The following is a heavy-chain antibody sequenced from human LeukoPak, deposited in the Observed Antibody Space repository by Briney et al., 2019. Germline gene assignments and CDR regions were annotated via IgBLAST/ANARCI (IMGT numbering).Heavy chain of an antibody. CDR3: ARDLYYYGSGSYYDVFDV. CDR1: GYTFTSYG. D-gene: IGHD3-10*01. J-gene: IGHJ3*01. V-gene: IGHV1-18*01. CDR2: ISAYKGNT. Sequence: ASVKVSCKASGYTFTSYGISWVRQAPGQGLEWMGWISAYKGNTYYAQKLQGRVTMTTDTSTSTAYMELRSLRSDDTAIYYCARDLYYYGSGSYYDVFDVWGQGTMVTVSS.